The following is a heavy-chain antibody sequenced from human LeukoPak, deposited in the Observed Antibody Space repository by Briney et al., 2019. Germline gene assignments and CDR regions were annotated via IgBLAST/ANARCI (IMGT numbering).Heavy chain of an antibody. D-gene: IGHD4-17*01. CDR1: GYTFTSYY. CDR2: INPSGGST. CDR3: ARDAGDYGDYSNWFDP. V-gene: IGHV1-46*01. J-gene: IGHJ5*02. Sequence: ASVKVSCKASGYTFTSYYMHWVRQAPGQGLEWMGIINPSGGSTSYAQKFQGRVTMTRDMSTSTVYMELSSLRSEDTAVYYCARDAGDYGDYSNWFDPWGQGTLVTVSS.